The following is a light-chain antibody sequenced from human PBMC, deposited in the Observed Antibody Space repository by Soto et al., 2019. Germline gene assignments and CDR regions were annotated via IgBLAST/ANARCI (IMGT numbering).Light chain of an antibody. J-gene: IGKJ1*01. V-gene: IGKV1-5*03. CDR2: EAS. Sequence: DIQMTQSPSILSASVGDIVTISCRASQSISHWLAWYKQKPGKAPDLLIYEASNLEGGVPSRFSGCGSGTDFTLTISSLQPEDFATYYCLQDYNYPRTFGQGSKVDIK. CDR3: LQDYNYPRT. CDR1: QSISHW.